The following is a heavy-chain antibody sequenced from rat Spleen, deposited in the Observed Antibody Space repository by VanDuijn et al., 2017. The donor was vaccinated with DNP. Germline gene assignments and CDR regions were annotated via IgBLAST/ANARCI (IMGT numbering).Heavy chain of an antibody. D-gene: IGHD1-12*03. CDR2: ITNTGGST. Sequence: EVQLVESGGGPVQPGRSLKLSCVASGFIFSNYWMTWIRQTPGKGLEWLSSITNTGGSTYYGDSVKGRFTISRDNAKSTLYLQMDSLRSEDTATYYCARSWGDDGYPPFAYWGQGTLVTVSS. CDR3: ARSWGDDGYPPFAY. CDR1: GFIFSNYW. V-gene: IGHV5-31*01. J-gene: IGHJ3*01.